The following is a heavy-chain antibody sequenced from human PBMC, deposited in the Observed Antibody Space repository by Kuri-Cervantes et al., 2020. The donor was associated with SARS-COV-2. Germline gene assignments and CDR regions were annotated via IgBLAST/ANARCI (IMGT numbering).Heavy chain of an antibody. CDR3: ARDVVDIYDFWSGYYTGYYYYGMDV. D-gene: IGHD3-3*01. CDR1: GFTFSDYY. J-gene: IGHJ6*02. Sequence: GGSLRLSCAASGFTFSDYYMSWIRQAPGKGLEWVSYISSSSSYTNYADSVKGRFTISRDNAKNSLYLQMNVLRAEDTAVYYCARDVVDIYDFWSGYYTGYYYYGMDVWGQGTTVTVSS. CDR2: ISSSSSYT. V-gene: IGHV3-11*06.